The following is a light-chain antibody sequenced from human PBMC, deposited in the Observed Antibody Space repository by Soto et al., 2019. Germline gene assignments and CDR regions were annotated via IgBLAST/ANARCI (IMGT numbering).Light chain of an antibody. CDR2: GAS. CDR1: QSVSSSY. CDR3: QPYGSSLSIT. J-gene: IGKJ5*01. Sequence: EIVLTQSPGTLSLSPGERATLSCRASQSVSSSYLAWYQQKPGQAPRLLIYGASSRATGIPDRFSGSGSGTDFTLTISRLEPEDLAVYYCQPYGSSLSITFGQGTRLEIK. V-gene: IGKV3-20*01.